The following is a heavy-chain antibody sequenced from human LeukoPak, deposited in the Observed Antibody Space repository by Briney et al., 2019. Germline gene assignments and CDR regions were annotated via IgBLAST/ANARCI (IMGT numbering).Heavy chain of an antibody. CDR3: ARDPGHSNHINHY. CDR1: GFPYSNYW. D-gene: IGHD4-11*01. V-gene: IGHV3-74*01. CDR2: ISSDETNT. J-gene: IGHJ4*02. Sequence: GGPLRLFCAASGFPYSNYWMLCPPQTPGKPLVCVSRISSDETNTNYAHSVKGRFTISRDNAENTLYLQMTSLRAENTALYYCARDPGHSNHINHYWGQGTLLTVPS.